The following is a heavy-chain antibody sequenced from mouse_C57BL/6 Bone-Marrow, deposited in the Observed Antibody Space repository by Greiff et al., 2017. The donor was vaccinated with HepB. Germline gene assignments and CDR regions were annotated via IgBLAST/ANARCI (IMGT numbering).Heavy chain of an antibody. Sequence: EVKLVDSGGGLVQPGGSLSLSCAASGFTFTDYYMSWVRQPPGKALEWLGFIRNKANGYTTEYSASVNGRFTISRDNSQSILYLQMNALRAEDSATYYCARFPLYYYGSSYDWYFDVWGTGTTVTVSS. V-gene: IGHV7-3*01. D-gene: IGHD1-1*01. CDR2: IRNKANGYTT. CDR3: ARFPLYYYGSSYDWYFDV. CDR1: GFTFTDYY. J-gene: IGHJ1*03.